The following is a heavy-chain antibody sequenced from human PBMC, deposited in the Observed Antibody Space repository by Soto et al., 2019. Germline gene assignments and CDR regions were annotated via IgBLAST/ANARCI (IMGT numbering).Heavy chain of an antibody. D-gene: IGHD6-19*01. Sequence: QVQLVESGGGVVQPGTSLRLSCAASGFSFGTFGLHWVRQAPGKGLEWLAVILFDGNNKYYADSVKGRFTISRDNSKSTPLLQMTSLTTEEKAVLYWAGDPAGKRPSRPFADMAVAWGFDYWGQGALVTVSS. V-gene: IGHV3-30*14. CDR1: GFSFGTFG. CDR3: AGDPAGKRPSRPFADMAVAWGFDY. CDR2: ILFDGNNK. J-gene: IGHJ4*02.